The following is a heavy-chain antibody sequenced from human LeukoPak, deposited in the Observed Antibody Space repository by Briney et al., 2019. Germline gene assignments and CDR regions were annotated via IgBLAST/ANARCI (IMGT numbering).Heavy chain of an antibody. Sequence: SETLSLTCAVYSGSFSGYYWSWIRQPPGKGLEWIGEINHSGSTNYNPALKSRVTVSVDTSKNQFSLKLSSLTSAATAVFYCARPLITIVRGPWDVCGQGTTVTVSS. CDR2: INHSGST. CDR1: SGSFSGYY. V-gene: IGHV4-34*01. J-gene: IGHJ6*02. D-gene: IGHD3-10*01. CDR3: ARPLITIVRGPWDV.